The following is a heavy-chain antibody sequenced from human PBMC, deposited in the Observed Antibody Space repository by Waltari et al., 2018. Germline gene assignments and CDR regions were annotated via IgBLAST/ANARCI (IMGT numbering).Heavy chain of an antibody. D-gene: IGHD3-16*01. Sequence: VQLQESGPGLVKPSGTLSLTCAVSGGSISSSNYMRWVRQAPGKGLEWVSVIYSGGSTYYADSVKGRFTISRDNSKNTLYLQMNSLRAEDTAVYYCARDIRGNNEGWFDPWGQGTLVTVSS. CDR1: GGSISSSNY. V-gene: IGHV3-53*01. J-gene: IGHJ5*02. CDR2: IYSGGST. CDR3: ARDIRGNNEGWFDP.